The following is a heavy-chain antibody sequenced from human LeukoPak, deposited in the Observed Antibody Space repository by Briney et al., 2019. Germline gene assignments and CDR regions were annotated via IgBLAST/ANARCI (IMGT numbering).Heavy chain of an antibody. CDR2: ISYDGSNK. CDR3: ARDGVVTMELDY. V-gene: IGHV3-30*04. CDR1: GFTFSSYA. J-gene: IGHJ4*02. Sequence: GGSLRLSCAASGFTFSSYAMHWVRQAPGKGLEWVAVISYDGSNKYYADSVKGRFTISRDDSKNTLYLQMNSLRAEDTAVYYCARDGVVTMELDYWGQGTLVTVSS. D-gene: IGHD3-3*01.